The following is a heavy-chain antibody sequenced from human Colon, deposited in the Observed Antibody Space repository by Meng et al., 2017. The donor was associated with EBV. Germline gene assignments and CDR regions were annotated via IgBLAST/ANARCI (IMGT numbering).Heavy chain of an antibody. CDR1: GGPFGGFY. V-gene: IGHV4-34*01. J-gene: IGHJ4*02. CDR2: IDDSGNI. Sequence: VQLKRGGAGLLQPSEPLSLTCTVYGGPFGGFYWTWIRQSPGKGLEWIGEIDDSGNIIYNPSLKSRVTISGDTSKNQFSLNVSSVTAADTAVYYCARSRWLLLQLWGQGTLVTVSS. CDR3: ARSRWLLLQL. D-gene: IGHD3-22*01.